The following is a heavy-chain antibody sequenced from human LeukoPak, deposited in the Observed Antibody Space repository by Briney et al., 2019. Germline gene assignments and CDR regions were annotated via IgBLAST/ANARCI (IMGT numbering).Heavy chain of an antibody. CDR1: GYTLTDYY. D-gene: IGHD4-11*01. CDR3: ARVWGTTVTTPYH. Sequence: ASVKVSCKASGYTLTDYYIHWVRQATGQGLEWMGWMNPNSGNTGYARKFQGRVTMTRNTSISTAYMELSRLRSDDTAVYYCARVWGTTVTTPYHWGQGTLVTVSS. CDR2: MNPNSGNT. V-gene: IGHV1-8*02. J-gene: IGHJ5*02.